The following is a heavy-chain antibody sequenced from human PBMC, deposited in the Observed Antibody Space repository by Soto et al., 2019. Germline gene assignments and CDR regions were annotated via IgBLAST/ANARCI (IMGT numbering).Heavy chain of an antibody. V-gene: IGHV3-23*01. Sequence: EVHLLESGGGLVQPGGSLRLSCTSSAFTLSSYAMSWVRQAPGKGLEWVSAIIASGFDIYYADSVKGRFTISRDDSKNTLYLQMGILSAGDTAVYYCSKGAYGAASDYTLAKGNWFDPWGQGTLVTVSS. CDR1: AFTLSSYA. CDR2: IIASGFDI. J-gene: IGHJ5*02. D-gene: IGHD3-10*01. CDR3: SKGAYGAASDYTLAKGNWFDP.